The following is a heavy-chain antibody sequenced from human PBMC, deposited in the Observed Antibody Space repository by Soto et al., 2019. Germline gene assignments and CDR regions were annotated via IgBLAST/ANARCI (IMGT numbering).Heavy chain of an antibody. Sequence: GGSLRLSCAASGFTFSSYAMHWVRQAPGKGLEYVSAISSNGGSTYYANSVKGRFTISRDNSKNTLYLQMGSLRAEDMAVYYCASGYYGSGTWGQGTLVTVSS. CDR2: ISSNGGST. CDR1: GFTFSSYA. V-gene: IGHV3-64*01. CDR3: ASGYYGSGT. J-gene: IGHJ5*02. D-gene: IGHD3-10*01.